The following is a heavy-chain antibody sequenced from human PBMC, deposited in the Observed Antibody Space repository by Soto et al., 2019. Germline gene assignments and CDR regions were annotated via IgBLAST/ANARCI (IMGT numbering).Heavy chain of an antibody. V-gene: IGHV3-21*04. D-gene: IGHD3-22*01. Sequence: PGGSLRLSCAVSGFYFNNYGINWVRQPPGKGLEWVSSVSNSDYTYYSDSVKGRFTISRDNAKNSVSLQMNSLRAEDTAVYYCEKSTIVVVITQVGMDVWGQGTTVTVSS. J-gene: IGHJ6*02. CDR1: GFYFNNYG. CDR2: VSNSDYT. CDR3: EKSTIVVVITQVGMDV.